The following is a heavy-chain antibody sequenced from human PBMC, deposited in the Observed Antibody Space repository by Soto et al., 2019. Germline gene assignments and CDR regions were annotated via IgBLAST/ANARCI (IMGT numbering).Heavy chain of an antibody. CDR1: GFTFSSYG. CDR2: IWYDGSNK. V-gene: IGHV3-33*01. Sequence: GGSLRLSCAASGFTFSSYGMHWVRQAPGKGLEWVAVIWYDGSNKYYTDSVKGRFTISRDNSKNTLYLQMNSLRAEDTAVYYCARDRAGFFDLSPDGFDIWGQGTMVTVSS. D-gene: IGHD3-9*01. J-gene: IGHJ3*02. CDR3: ARDRAGFFDLSPDGFDI.